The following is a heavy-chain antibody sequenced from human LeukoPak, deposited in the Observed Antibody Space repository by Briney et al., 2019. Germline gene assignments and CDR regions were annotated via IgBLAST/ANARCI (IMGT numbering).Heavy chain of an antibody. CDR2: IYYSGST. Sequence: SETLSPTCTVSGGSISSYYWSWIRQPPGKGLEWIGYIYYSGSTNYNPSLKSRVTISVDTSMNQFSLKLSSVTAADTAVYYCARGNDFWSGYPHHFDYWGQGTLVTVSS. CDR1: GGSISSYY. J-gene: IGHJ4*02. CDR3: ARGNDFWSGYPHHFDY. D-gene: IGHD3-3*01. V-gene: IGHV4-59*01.